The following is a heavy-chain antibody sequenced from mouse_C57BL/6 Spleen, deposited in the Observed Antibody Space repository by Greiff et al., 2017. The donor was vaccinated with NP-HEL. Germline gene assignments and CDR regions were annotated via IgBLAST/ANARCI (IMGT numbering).Heavy chain of an antibody. Sequence: QVHVKQPGAELVKPGASVKLSCKASGYTFTSYWMQWVKQRPGQGLEWIGEIDPSDSYTNYNQKFKGKATLTVDTSSSTAYMQLSSLTSEDSAVYYCARSWDGFYAMDDWGQGTSVTVSS. CDR3: ARSWDGFYAMDD. CDR2: IDPSDSYT. D-gene: IGHD4-1*01. V-gene: IGHV1-50*01. CDR1: GYTFTSYW. J-gene: IGHJ4*01.